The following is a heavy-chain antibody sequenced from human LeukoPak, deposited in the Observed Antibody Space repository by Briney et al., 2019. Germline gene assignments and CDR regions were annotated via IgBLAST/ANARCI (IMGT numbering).Heavy chain of an antibody. J-gene: IGHJ4*02. D-gene: IGHD2-2*02. CDR1: GFTFSNAW. CDR3: TTDIVVVPAAIDSDDY. Sequence: GGSLRLSCAASGFTFSNAWMSWVRQAPGKGLEWVGRIKSKTDGGTTDYAAPVKGRFTISRDDSKNTLYLHMNSLKTEDTAVYYCTTDIVVVPAAIDSDDYWGQGTLVTVSS. V-gene: IGHV3-15*01. CDR2: IKSKTDGGTT.